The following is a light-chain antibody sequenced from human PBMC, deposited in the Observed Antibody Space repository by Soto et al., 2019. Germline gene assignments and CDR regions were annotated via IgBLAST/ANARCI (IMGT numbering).Light chain of an antibody. CDR2: QTS. CDR3: HQRQSWPRT. Sequence: EIVLTQSPATLSSFPGDRVTLSCRASQYINTRLAWYQHRPGQAPRLLIYQTSLRAAGIPARFSASGSGTDFTLTISDVQPEDFALYYCHQRQSWPRTFGQGTKVAI. V-gene: IGKV3-11*01. J-gene: IGKJ1*01. CDR1: QYINTR.